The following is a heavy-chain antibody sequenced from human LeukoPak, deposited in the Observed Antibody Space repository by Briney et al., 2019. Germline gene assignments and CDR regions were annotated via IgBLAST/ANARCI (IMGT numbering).Heavy chain of an antibody. CDR1: GGSFSGYY. Sequence: SETLSLTCAVYGGSFSGYYWSWIRQPPGKGLERIGEINHSGSTYYNPSLKSRVTISVDTSKNQFSLKLSSVTAADTAVYYCARLNDFWSGYYVGGDDYWGQGTLVTVSS. V-gene: IGHV4-34*01. CDR3: ARLNDFWSGYYVGGDDY. CDR2: INHSGST. D-gene: IGHD3-3*01. J-gene: IGHJ4*02.